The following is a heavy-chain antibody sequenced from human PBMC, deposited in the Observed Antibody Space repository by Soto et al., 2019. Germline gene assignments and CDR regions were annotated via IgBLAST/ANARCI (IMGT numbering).Heavy chain of an antibody. CDR1: GFTFSSYA. J-gene: IGHJ4*01. CDR2: VSVSGGST. Sequence: EVQLLESGGGLVQPGGSLRLSCAASGFTFSSYAMSWVRQAPVKGLAWVSGVSVSGGSTYYADSVKGRCTISRDNSKNTLYLQMHSLRAEETAVYYCAINTRDDPADYWGNGPMVTVSS. V-gene: IGHV3-23*01. D-gene: IGHD3-16*01. CDR3: AINTRDDPADY.